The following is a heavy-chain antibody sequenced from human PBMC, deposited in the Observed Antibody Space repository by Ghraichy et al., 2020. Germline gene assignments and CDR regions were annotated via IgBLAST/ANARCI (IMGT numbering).Heavy chain of an antibody. D-gene: IGHD3-10*01. CDR3: ARADYNYYFGMDV. CDR2: TYSGGST. V-gene: IGHV3-66*02. Sequence: GGSLRLSCAASGFTVSSNYMNWVRQAPGKGLEWVSVTYSGGSTYYADSVKGRFTISRDNSKNTLYLQMNSLRPEDTAVYYCARADYNYYFGMDVWGQGTTVTVSS. CDR1: GFTVSSNY. J-gene: IGHJ6*02.